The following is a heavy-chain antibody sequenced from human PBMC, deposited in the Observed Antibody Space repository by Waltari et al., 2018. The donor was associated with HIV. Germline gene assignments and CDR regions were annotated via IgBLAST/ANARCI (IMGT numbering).Heavy chain of an antibody. CDR2: IWYDGRNK. CDR1: GFTFNNHA. CDR3: ARDRTATSRGNGMDV. V-gene: IGHV3-33*01. D-gene: IGHD1-1*01. J-gene: IGHJ6*02. Sequence: GQLVESGGGGVQPGTSVRISCQAAGFTFNNHATPWVRQAPGKGLEWVAVIWYDGRNKYYSDSVKGRFSITRDTSKNTLSLEMNSLRAEDTGIYYCARDRTATSRGNGMDVWGPGTTVIVSS.